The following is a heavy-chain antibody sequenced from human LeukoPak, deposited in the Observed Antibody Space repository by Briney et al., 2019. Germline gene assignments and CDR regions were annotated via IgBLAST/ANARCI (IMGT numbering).Heavy chain of an antibody. V-gene: IGHV3-48*04. CDR3: VRDPLDY. J-gene: IGHJ4*02. CDR1: GFTFSNAW. Sequence: KAGGSLRLSCAASGFTFSNAWMSWVRQAPGKGLEWVSYISTSGTIIYYADSVKGRFTISRDNAKNSLYLQMNSLRAEDTAVYYCVRDPLDYGGQGTLVTVSS. CDR2: ISTSGTII.